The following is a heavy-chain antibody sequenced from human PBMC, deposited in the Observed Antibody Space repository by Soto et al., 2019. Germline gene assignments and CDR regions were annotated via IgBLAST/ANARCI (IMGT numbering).Heavy chain of an antibody. CDR3: AKGRRHCDFWNGYECEGRYGLDV. CDR1: GGSLRGYN. CDR2: INHSGDT. V-gene: IGHV4-34*01. D-gene: IGHD3-3*01. Sequence: QVQLQQWGAGLVKTSETLSLTCAVYGGSLRGYNWTWIRQGPGKGLEWIWEINHSGDTNYDSSLKSRVSISVDTTKNLFSLILYSVTAADTAVDYCAKGRRHCDFWNGYECEGRYGLDVWGQGIKVTVTS. J-gene: IGHJ6*02.